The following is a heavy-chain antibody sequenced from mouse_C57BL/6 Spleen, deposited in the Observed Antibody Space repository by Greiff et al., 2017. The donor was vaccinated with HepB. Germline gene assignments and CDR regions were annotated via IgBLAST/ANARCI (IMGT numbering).Heavy chain of an antibody. V-gene: IGHV1-72*01. CDR3: AYGNYVWFAY. Sequence: VQLQQSGAELVKPGASVKLSCTASGFNIKDYYMHWVKQRPGRGLEWIGRIDPNSGGTKYNEKFKSKATLTVDKPSSTAYMQLSSLTSEDSAVYYCAYGNYVWFAYWGQGTLVTVSA. J-gene: IGHJ3*01. D-gene: IGHD2-1*01. CDR1: GFNIKDYY. CDR2: IDPNSGGT.